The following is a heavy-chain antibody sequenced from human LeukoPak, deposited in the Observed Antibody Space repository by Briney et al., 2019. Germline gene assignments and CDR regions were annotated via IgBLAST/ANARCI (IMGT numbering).Heavy chain of an antibody. J-gene: IGHJ6*03. V-gene: IGHV4-59*01. CDR1: GGSISSYY. CDR3: AREGRYRYGYNEYHSYMDI. Sequence: SETLSLTCTVSGGSISSYYWSWIRQPPGKGLEWIGYIYYSGSTNYNPSLKSRVTISVDTSKNQFSLKLSSVTAAETAVYYCAREGRYRYGYNEYHSYMDIWGKGTTVTVSS. D-gene: IGHD5-24*01. CDR2: IYYSGST.